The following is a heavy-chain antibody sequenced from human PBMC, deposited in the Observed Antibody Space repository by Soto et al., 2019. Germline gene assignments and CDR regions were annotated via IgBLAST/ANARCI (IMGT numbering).Heavy chain of an antibody. CDR1: GGSISSGGYY. Sequence: LSLTCTVSGGSISSGGYYWSWIRQHPGKGLEWIGYIYYSGSTYYNPSLKSRVTISVDTSKNQFSLKLSSVTAADTAVYYCARVDSSSWWGPEGMDVWGQGTTVTVSS. J-gene: IGHJ6*02. CDR2: IYYSGST. V-gene: IGHV4-31*03. D-gene: IGHD6-13*01. CDR3: ARVDSSSWWGPEGMDV.